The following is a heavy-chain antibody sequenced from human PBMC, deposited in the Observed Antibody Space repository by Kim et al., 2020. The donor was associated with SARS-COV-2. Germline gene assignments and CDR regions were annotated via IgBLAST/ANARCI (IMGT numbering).Heavy chain of an antibody. J-gene: IGHJ5*02. CDR3: ARDGSSTSWANWFDP. Sequence: AASVKRRIPISRDNAKNSLYLQMNSMRAEETAVYYWARDGSSTSWANWFDPWGQGTLVTVSS. D-gene: IGHD2-2*01. V-gene: IGHV3-21*01.